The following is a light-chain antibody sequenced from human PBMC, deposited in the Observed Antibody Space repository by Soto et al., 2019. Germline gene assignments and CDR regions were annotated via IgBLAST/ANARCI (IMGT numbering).Light chain of an antibody. CDR2: AAS. CDR1: QGISSY. J-gene: IGKJ3*01. V-gene: IGKV1-9*01. Sequence: DIQLTQSPSFLSASVGDRVTITCRASQGISSYLAWYQQKPGKAPKLLIYAASTLQSGVPSRFSGSGSGTEFTLTISSLQPEDFATYYCQQLNSYPPRLFTFGPGTKVDIK. CDR3: QQLNSYPPRLFT.